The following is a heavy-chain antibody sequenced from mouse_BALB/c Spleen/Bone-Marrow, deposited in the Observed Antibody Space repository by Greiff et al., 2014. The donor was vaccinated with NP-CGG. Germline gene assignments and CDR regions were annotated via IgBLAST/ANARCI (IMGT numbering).Heavy chain of an antibody. Sequence: EVQVVESGGGLVKPGGSLKLSCAASRFTFSDYYMYWVRQAPEKRLEWVATISDGGSYTYYPDSVKGRFTISRDNAKNNLYLQMSSLKSEDTAMYYCARDRRITTATYAMDYWGQGTSVTVSS. CDR1: RFTFSDYY. J-gene: IGHJ4*01. V-gene: IGHV5-4*02. D-gene: IGHD1-2*01. CDR2: ISDGGSYT. CDR3: ARDRRITTATYAMDY.